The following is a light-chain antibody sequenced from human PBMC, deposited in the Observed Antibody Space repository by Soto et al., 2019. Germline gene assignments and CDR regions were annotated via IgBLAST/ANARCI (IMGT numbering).Light chain of an antibody. Sequence: EIVLTQSPGTLSMSAGERATLSCRASQSFSSSYLAWYQQKPGQAPRLLIYGASRRATGIPDRFSGSGSGTDFTLTISRLEPEDFAVYYCQQYASFLRTFGQGTKVEIK. CDR3: QQYASFLRT. CDR1: QSFSSSY. J-gene: IGKJ1*01. CDR2: GAS. V-gene: IGKV3-20*01.